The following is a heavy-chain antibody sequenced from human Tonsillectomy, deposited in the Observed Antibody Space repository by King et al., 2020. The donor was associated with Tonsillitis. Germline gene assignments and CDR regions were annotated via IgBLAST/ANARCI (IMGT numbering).Heavy chain of an antibody. J-gene: IGHJ4*02. CDR1: GYTFASYG. Sequence: VQLVQSGAEVKKPGASVKVSCKASGYTFASYGISWVRQAPGQGLEWMGWISGYNVNTMYAQKLQGRVTMTTDTATSTAYMELRSLRSDDTAVYYCARDQEYDILTGYQGDYWGQGTLVTVSS. D-gene: IGHD3-9*01. CDR3: ARDQEYDILTGYQGDY. V-gene: IGHV1-18*04. CDR2: ISGYNVNT.